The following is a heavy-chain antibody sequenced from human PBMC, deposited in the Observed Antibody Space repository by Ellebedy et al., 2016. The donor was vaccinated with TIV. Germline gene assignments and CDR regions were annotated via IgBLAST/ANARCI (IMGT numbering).Heavy chain of an antibody. CDR2: ISYDGLNK. CDR3: ASVSYYDSTSPDRYYYYGMDV. CDR1: DFTFTSYS. D-gene: IGHD3-9*01. Sequence: GGSLRLXXEASDFTFTSYSIDWVRQAPGKGLEWVALISYDGLNKFYTESVRGRFTISRDNSENTVFLEMNRLRPDDTATYYCASVSYYDSTSPDRYYYYGMDVWGRGTPVTVS. V-gene: IGHV3-30-3*01. J-gene: IGHJ6*02.